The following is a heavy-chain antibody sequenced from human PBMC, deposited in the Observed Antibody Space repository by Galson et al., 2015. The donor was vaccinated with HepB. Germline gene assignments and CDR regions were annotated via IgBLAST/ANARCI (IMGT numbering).Heavy chain of an antibody. J-gene: IGHJ4*02. Sequence: SLRLSCAASGFTFRKYGMHWVRQAPGKGLEWMAVISYDGTNKYYAESVKGRFTISRDNSKNTLFLQMNSLRAEDTAVFYCAKDALPGITVAGTMEYWGQGTLVTVSS. CDR2: ISYDGTNK. V-gene: IGHV3-30*18. CDR1: GFTFRKYG. D-gene: IGHD6-19*01. CDR3: AKDALPGITVAGTMEY.